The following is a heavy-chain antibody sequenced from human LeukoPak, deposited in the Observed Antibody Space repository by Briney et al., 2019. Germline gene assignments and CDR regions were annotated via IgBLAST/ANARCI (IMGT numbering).Heavy chain of an antibody. Sequence: PSETLSLTCTVSGGSISDYYWNWIRQPPGKGLEWIGNIYYTGSTNYNPSLRSRVTISVDTSKNQFSLKLSSVTATDTAIYYCARKSARGGDFDYWGQGTLVTASS. V-gene: IGHV4-59*08. J-gene: IGHJ4*02. D-gene: IGHD6-6*01. CDR3: ARKSARGGDFDY. CDR2: IYYTGST. CDR1: GGSISDYY.